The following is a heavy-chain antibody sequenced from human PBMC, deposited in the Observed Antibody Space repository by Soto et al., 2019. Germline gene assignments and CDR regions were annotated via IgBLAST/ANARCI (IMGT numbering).Heavy chain of an antibody. D-gene: IGHD3-10*01. V-gene: IGHV1-69*01. CDR3: ARGGITMVRGVIIPYYYYGMDV. CDR1: GGTFSSYA. Sequence: QVQLVQSGAEVKKPGSSVKVSCNASGGTFSSYAISWVRQAPGQGLEWMGGIIPIFGTANYAQKFQGRVTITADESTSTAYMELSSLRSEDTAVYYCARGGITMVRGVIIPYYYYGMDVWGQGTTVTVSS. J-gene: IGHJ6*02. CDR2: IIPIFGTA.